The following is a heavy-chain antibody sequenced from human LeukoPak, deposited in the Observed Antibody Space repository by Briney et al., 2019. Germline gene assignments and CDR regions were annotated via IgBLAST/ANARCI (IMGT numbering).Heavy chain of an antibody. CDR1: GFTFSSYS. Sequence: PGGSLRLSCAASGFTFSSYSMNWVRQAPGKGLEWVSSISNSGSSIYYADSVKGRFTISRGNAKNSLYLQMNSLRAEDTAVYYCTTDRMIYATNWAVSWFDPWGQGTLVTVSS. CDR3: TTDRMIYATNWAVSWFDP. V-gene: IGHV3-21*04. D-gene: IGHD2-8*01. CDR2: ISNSGSSI. J-gene: IGHJ5*02.